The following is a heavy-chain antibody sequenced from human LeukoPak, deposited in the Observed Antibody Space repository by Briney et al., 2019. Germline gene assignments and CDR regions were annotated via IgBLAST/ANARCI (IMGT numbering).Heavy chain of an antibody. CDR2: ISGSGGST. CDR1: GFTFISYA. V-gene: IGHV3-23*01. CDR3: AANSSGYYYNY. D-gene: IGHD3-22*01. Sequence: GGSLRLSCAASGFTFISYAMSWVRQAPGQGLEWVSAISGSGGSTHYADSVKGRFTISRDNSKNTLYLQMNSLRAEDTAVYYCAANSSGYYYNYWGQGTLVTVSS. J-gene: IGHJ4*02.